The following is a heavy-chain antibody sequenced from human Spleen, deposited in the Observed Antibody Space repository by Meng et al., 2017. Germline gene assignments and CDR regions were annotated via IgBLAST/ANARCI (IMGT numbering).Heavy chain of an antibody. D-gene: IGHD3-10*01. Sequence: SGPTLVKPTQTLTLTCTFSGFPLSTSGMCVSWVRQPPGKALEWLALIDWDDDKYYSTSLKTRLTISKDTSKNQVVLTMTNMDPVDTATYYCARISMVRGVNHFAYWGQGTLVTVSS. CDR1: GFPLSTSGMC. V-gene: IGHV2-70*20. J-gene: IGHJ4*02. CDR3: ARISMVRGVNHFAY. CDR2: IDWDDDK.